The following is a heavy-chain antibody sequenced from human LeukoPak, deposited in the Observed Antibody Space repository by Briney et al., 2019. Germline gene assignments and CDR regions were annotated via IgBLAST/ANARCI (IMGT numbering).Heavy chain of an antibody. CDR2: ISSSGSTI. CDR1: GFTFSDYY. J-gene: IGHJ6*04. V-gene: IGHV3-11*01. Sequence: GGSLRLSCTASGFTFSDYYMSWIRQAPGKGLEWVSYISSSGSTIYYADSVKGRFTISRDNAKNSLYLQMNSLRAEDTAVYYCARATRGVVPPEDVWGKGTTVTVSS. D-gene: IGHD2-2*01. CDR3: ARATRGVVPPEDV.